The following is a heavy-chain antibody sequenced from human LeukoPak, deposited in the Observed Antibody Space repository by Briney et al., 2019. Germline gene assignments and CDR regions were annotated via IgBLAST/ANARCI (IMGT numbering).Heavy chain of an antibody. CDR3: ASNYDISTYYYYYGMDV. D-gene: IGHD3-9*01. V-gene: IGHV1-69*13. J-gene: IGHJ6*02. CDR2: IIPIFGTA. CDR1: GGTFISYA. Sequence: GASVKVSCKASGGTFISYAISWVRQAPGQGLEWMGGIIPIFGTANYAQKFQGRVTITADESTSTAYMELSSLRSEDTAVYYCASNYDISTYYYYYGMDVWGQGTTVTASS.